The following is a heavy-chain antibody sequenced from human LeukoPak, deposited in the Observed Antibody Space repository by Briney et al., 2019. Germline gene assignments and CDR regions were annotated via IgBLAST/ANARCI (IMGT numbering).Heavy chain of an antibody. CDR2: ISAYNGNT. CDR3: ARSIALAGTGAFDI. CDR1: GYTFTSYD. J-gene: IGHJ3*02. D-gene: IGHD6-19*01. Sequence: GASVKVSCKASGYTFTSYDINWVRQATGQGLEWMGWISAYNGNTNYAQKLQGRVTMTTDTSTSTAYMGLRSLRSDDTAVYYCARSIALAGTGAFDIWGQGTMVTVSS. V-gene: IGHV1-18*01.